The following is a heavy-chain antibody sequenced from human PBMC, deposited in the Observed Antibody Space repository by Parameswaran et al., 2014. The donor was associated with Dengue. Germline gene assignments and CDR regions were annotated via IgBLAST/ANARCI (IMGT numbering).Heavy chain of an antibody. V-gene: IGHV3-73*01. CDR2: IGSKPNNYAT. CDR3: TRLGRGDSSGWYVLDY. J-gene: IGHJ4*02. Sequence: VRQMPGKGLEWVGRIGSKPNNYATAYAASVKGRFTISRDDSKNTAYLQMNSLKTEDTAVYYCTRLGRGDSSGWYVLDYWGQGTLVTVSS. D-gene: IGHD6-19*01.